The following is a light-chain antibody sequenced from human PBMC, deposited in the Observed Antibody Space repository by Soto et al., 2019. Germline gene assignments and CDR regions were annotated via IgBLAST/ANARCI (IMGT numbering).Light chain of an antibody. CDR2: DVS. J-gene: IGLJ2*01. V-gene: IGLV2-14*01. CDR3: GSYTSSSTP. Sequence: QSALTQPASVSGSPGQSITISFTGTSSDVGGYNYVSWYQQHPGKAPKLMIYDVSNRSSGVSNRFSGSKSVNTASLAISGLQAEDDADYYCGSYTSSSTPFGGGTKLTVL. CDR1: SSDVGGYNY.